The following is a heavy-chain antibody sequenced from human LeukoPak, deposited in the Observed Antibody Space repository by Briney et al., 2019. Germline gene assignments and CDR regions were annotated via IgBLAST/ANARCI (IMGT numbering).Heavy chain of an antibody. CDR1: GGSISSYY. J-gene: IGHJ5*02. V-gene: IGHV4-59*08. CDR2: IYYSGST. Sequence: SETLSLTCTVSGGSISSYYWSWIRQPPGKGLEWIGYIYYSGSTNYNPSLKSRVTMSVDTSKNQCSLKLSSVTAADTAVYYCARQESYYDSSGYPMNWFDPWGQGTLVTVSS. CDR3: ARQESYYDSSGYPMNWFDP. D-gene: IGHD3-22*01.